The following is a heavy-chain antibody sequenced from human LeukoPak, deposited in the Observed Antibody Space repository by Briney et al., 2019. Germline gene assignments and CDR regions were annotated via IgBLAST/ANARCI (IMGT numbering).Heavy chain of an antibody. V-gene: IGHV4-59*01. D-gene: IGHD1-26*01. CDR3: ASDIGGSYYFHY. Sequence: PSETLSLTCRVSGRSISNYYWRWIRQPPGKGLEWTGYIDYSGSTNFSTSLKSRVTISVDTAKKQFSLKLRSVTAADTAVYYCASDIGGSYYFHYWGQGTLVTGSS. J-gene: IGHJ4*02. CDR2: IDYSGST. CDR1: GRSISNYY.